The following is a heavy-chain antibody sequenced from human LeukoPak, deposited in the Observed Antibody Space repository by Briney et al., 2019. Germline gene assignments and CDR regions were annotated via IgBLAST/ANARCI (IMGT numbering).Heavy chain of an antibody. V-gene: IGHV4-34*01. CDR3: ARHSRHSSSWYKWDWFDP. CDR2: INHSGST. CDR1: GGSFSGYY. D-gene: IGHD6-13*01. Sequence: SETLSLTCAVYGGSFSGYYWSWIRQPPGKGLEWIGEINHSGSTNYNPSLKSRVTISVDTSKNQFSLKLSSVTAADTAVYYCARHSRHSSSWYKWDWFDPWGQGTTVTVSS. J-gene: IGHJ3*01.